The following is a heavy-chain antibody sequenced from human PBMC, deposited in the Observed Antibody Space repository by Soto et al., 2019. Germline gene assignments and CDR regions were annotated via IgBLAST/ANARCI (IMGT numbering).Heavy chain of an antibody. Sequence: QLQLQESGPGLVKPSETLSLTCTVSGGSISSSSYYWGWIRQPPGKGLEWIGSIYYSGSTYYNPSLKSRVTISVDTSKNQFSLKLSSVTAADTAVYYCARHPPVFTSYAYYFDYWGQGTLVTVSS. CDR1: GGSISSSSYY. D-gene: IGHD2-2*01. J-gene: IGHJ4*02. CDR2: IYYSGST. CDR3: ARHPPVFTSYAYYFDY. V-gene: IGHV4-39*01.